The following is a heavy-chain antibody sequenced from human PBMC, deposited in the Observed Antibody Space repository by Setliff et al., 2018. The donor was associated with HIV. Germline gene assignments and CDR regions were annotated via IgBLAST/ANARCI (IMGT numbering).Heavy chain of an antibody. CDR3: ARLGDSGYDFRGYFDY. CDR2: IYYSGST. Sequence: KPSETLSLTCTVSGGSISSGGYYWSWIRQHPGKGLEWIGSIYYSGSTYYNPSLKSRVTISVDTSKNQFSLKLTSVTAADTALYFCARLGDSGYDFRGYFDYWGQGKLVTVSS. V-gene: IGHV4-39*01. D-gene: IGHD5-12*01. J-gene: IGHJ4*02. CDR1: GGSISSGGYY.